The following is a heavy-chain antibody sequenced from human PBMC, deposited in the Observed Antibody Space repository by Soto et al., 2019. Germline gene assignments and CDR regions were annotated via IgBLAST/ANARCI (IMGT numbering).Heavy chain of an antibody. Sequence: ASVKVSCKASGYTFTGYYMHWVRQAPGQGLEWMGWINPNSGGTNYAQKFQGWVTMTRDTSISTAYMELSRLRSDDTAVYYCARGXFEGILTGYHGYNWFDPWGQGTLVTVSS. D-gene: IGHD3-9*01. CDR3: ARGXFEGILTGYHGYNWFDP. V-gene: IGHV1-2*04. J-gene: IGHJ5*02. CDR2: INPNSGGT. CDR1: GYTFTGYY.